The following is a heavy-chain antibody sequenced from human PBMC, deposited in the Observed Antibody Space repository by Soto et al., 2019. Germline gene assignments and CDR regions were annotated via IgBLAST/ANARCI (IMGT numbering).Heavy chain of an antibody. D-gene: IGHD2-15*01. J-gene: IGHJ6*02. CDR2: ISYDGSNK. Sequence: QVQLVESGGGVVQPGRSLRLSCAASGFTFSSYGMHWVRQAPGKGLEWVAVISYDGSNKYYADSVKGRFTISRDNSKNTLYLQMNSLRAEDTAVYYCAKARYCSGGSCPKLHYYYGMDVWGQGTTVTVSS. V-gene: IGHV3-30*18. CDR3: AKARYCSGGSCPKLHYYYGMDV. CDR1: GFTFSSYG.